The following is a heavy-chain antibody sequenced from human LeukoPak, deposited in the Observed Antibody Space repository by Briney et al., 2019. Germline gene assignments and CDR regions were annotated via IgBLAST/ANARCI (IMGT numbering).Heavy chain of an antibody. CDR3: AKFLTSANTDY. D-gene: IGHD1-26*01. CDR1: GFTFSVAA. V-gene: IGHV3-23*01. CDR2: IGGSGGST. Sequence: PGGSLRLSCAASGFTFSVAAMTWVRQAPGKGLEWVSTIGGSGGSTYYADSVKGRFTISRDNSKNTLYLQMNSLRAEDTAVYYCAKFLTSANTDYWGQGTLVTVSS. J-gene: IGHJ4*02.